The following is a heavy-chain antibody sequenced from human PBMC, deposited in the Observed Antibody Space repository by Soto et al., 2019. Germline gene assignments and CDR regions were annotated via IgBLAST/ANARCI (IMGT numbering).Heavy chain of an antibody. D-gene: IGHD3-10*02. CDR1: GFIVSDYA. Sequence: QVQLVESGGGVVQPGRSLRLSCAASGFIVSDYAMHWVRQAPGKGLEWVAVITSDGPKTYYADSVKGRFTISRDNSKNMVYLEMDSLRPDGAGLYYCARDDLYVRGASRLTVTGAGGDYWGRGPLVTVSS. V-gene: IGHV3-30*03. CDR2: ITSDGPKT. CDR3: ARDDLYVRGASRLTVTGAGGDY. J-gene: IGHJ4*02.